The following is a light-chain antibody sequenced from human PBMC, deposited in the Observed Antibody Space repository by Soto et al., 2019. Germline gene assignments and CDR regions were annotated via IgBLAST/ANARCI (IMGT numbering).Light chain of an antibody. CDR2: QDS. CDR3: QAWDSSTAGV. V-gene: IGLV3-1*01. J-gene: IGLJ2*01. Sequence: SYELTQPPSVSVSPGQTASITCSGDKLGDKYACWYQQKPGQSPVLGIYQDSKRPSGIPERFSGSNSGNTATLTISGTQAMDEADYYCQAWDSSTAGVFGGGTQLTVL. CDR1: KLGDKY.